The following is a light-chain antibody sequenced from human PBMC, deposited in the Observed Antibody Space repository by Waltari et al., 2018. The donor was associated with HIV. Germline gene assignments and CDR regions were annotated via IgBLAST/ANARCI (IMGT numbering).Light chain of an antibody. V-gene: IGKV1-33*01. CDR3: QQYDSLSST. J-gene: IGKJ2*01. CDR1: QDISNY. Sequence: DIQMTQSPSSLSASVGDRVTITCQASQDISNYLNWYQQKPGKAPKLLIYGSSNLETGVPSRFSGSGSGTDFTFTISSLQPEDIATYYCQQYDSLSSTFGQGTTLEIK. CDR2: GSS.